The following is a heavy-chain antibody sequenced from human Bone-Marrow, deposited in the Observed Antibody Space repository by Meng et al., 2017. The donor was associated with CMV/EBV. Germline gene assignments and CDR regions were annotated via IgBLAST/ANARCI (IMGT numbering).Heavy chain of an antibody. D-gene: IGHD4-11*01. Sequence: ASVKVSCKTSGYIHTSYFMHWVRQAPGQGLEWMGVIDPSGGNTNYAQKFQERVTITRDMSTSTAYMELSSLRSEDTAVYYCAAGPLTVTWRGYYYYGMDVWGQGTTVTV. CDR1: GYIHTSYF. CDR2: IDPSGGNT. V-gene: IGHV1-46*01. J-gene: IGHJ6*02. CDR3: AAGPLTVTWRGYYYYGMDV.